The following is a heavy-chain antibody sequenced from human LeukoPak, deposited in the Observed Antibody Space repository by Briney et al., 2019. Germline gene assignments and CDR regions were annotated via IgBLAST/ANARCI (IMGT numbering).Heavy chain of an antibody. CDR2: IKQDGSEK. J-gene: IGHJ5*02. V-gene: IGHV3-7*01. CDR3: AGGSGYLITS. CDR1: GLSFRGYW. Sequence: GGSLRLSCAATGLSFRGYWMNGVREAPGEGVEWLAIIKQDGSEKHYKGSVEGRFTISRDNAKNSLHLQMNSLRAEDTAVYYCAGGSGYLITSWGQGTLVTASS. D-gene: IGHD3-9*01.